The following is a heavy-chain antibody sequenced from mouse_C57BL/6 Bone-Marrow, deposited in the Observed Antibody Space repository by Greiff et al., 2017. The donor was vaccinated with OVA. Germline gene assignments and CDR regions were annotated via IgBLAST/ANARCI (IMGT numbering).Heavy chain of an antibody. CDR3: TTVYYDYDEGDY. CDR1: GFNIKDDY. Sequence: VQLKESGAELVRPGASVKLSCTASGFNIKDDYMHWVKQRPEQGLEWIGWIDPENGDTEYASKFQGKATITADTSSNTAYLQLSSLTSEDTAVYYCTTVYYDYDEGDYWGQGTTLTVSS. D-gene: IGHD2-4*01. CDR2: IDPENGDT. V-gene: IGHV14-4*01. J-gene: IGHJ2*01.